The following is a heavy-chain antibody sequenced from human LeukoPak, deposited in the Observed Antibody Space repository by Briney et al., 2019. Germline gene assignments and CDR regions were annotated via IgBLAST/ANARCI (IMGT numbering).Heavy chain of an antibody. CDR2: IYSGGST. D-gene: IGHD6-13*01. Sequence: GGSLRLSCAASGFTVSSNYMSWVRQAQGKWLEWVSVIYSGGSTYYADSVKGRFTISRDNSKNTLYLQMNSLRAEDTAVYYCARVDSSSWYDFDYWGQGTLVTVSS. J-gene: IGHJ4*02. CDR1: GFTVSSNY. CDR3: ARVDSSSWYDFDY. V-gene: IGHV3-66*02.